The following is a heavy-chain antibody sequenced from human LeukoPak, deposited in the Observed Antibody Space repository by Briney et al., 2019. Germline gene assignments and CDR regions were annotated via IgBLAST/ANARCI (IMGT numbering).Heavy chain of an antibody. CDR2: ISQFGST. J-gene: IGHJ4*02. CDR1: GXXXSGYY. CDR3: ARGGHSNHDPFDY. V-gene: IGHV4-34*01. D-gene: IGHD4-11*01. Sequence: TLSXXXXVLGXXXSGYYXSWIRQPPGRGLEWIGEISQFGSTDYNPSLKSRVTISVDTSRGRFSLKVTSVTAADTAVYYCARGGHSNHDPFDYWGQGNLVTVSS.